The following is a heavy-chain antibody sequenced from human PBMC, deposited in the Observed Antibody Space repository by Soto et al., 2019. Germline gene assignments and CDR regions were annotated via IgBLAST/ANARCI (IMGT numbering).Heavy chain of an antibody. J-gene: IGHJ4*02. CDR2: INQDGSEK. CDR3: ARVFGAQDLDY. V-gene: IGHV3-7*01. Sequence: EVQLVESGGDLVQPGGSLRLSCAASGFTFSSFWITWVRQAPGKGLEWVANINQDGSEKHYVDSVKGRFTLSRDNAENWVYLKMNSLRADDGAVYYCARVFGAQDLDYGGQETLVTVSA. CDR1: GFTFSSFW. D-gene: IGHD3-3*01.